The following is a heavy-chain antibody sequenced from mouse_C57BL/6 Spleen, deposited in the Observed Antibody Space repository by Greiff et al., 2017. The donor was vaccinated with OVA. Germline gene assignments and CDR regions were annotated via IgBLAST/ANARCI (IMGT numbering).Heavy chain of an antibody. CDR3: ARRGVLLLYAMDY. CDR2: INPNNGGT. CDR1: GYTFTDYN. V-gene: IGHV1-22*01. J-gene: IGHJ4*01. Sequence: EVQLQQSGPELVKPGASVKMSCKASGYTFTDYNMHWVKQSHGKSLEWIGYINPNNGGTSYNQKFKGKATLTVNKSSSTAYMELRSLTSEDSAVYYCARRGVLLLYAMDYWGQGTSVTVSS. D-gene: IGHD1-1*01.